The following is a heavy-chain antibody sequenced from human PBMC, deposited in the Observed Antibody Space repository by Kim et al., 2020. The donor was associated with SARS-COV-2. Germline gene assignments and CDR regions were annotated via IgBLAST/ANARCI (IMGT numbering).Heavy chain of an antibody. D-gene: IGHD1-26*01. CDR1: GFSFSCCA. V-gene: IGHV3-23*01. CDR3: AKDVWDYSGMDV. Sequence: GGSLRLSCVASGFSFSCCAMTWVRQVPGKGPGWVSSISHDATSSHYAHPVRGRFTISRDDSKNTLYLQLNSLRGDDTALYYCAKDVWDYSGMDVWGQGTTVSVS. CDR2: ISHDATSS. J-gene: IGHJ6*02.